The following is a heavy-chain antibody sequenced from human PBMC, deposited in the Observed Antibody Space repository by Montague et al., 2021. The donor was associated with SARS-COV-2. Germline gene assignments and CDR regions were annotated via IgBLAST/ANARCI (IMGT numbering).Heavy chain of an antibody. CDR2: IYHSGTT. CDR1: GGSIRRSY. D-gene: IGHD3-10*01. V-gene: IGHV4-4*09. J-gene: IGHJ6*02. CDR3: ARVSSTALRGVIKTSGYYALDV. Sequence: SETLSLTCSVSGGSIRRSYWTWIRQAPEKGLEWIGYIYHSGTTKYNPAFRSRVTISVDTAKNQFSLNLTSVTAADTAVYYCARVSSTALRGVIKTSGYYALDVWGHGTTVRVSS.